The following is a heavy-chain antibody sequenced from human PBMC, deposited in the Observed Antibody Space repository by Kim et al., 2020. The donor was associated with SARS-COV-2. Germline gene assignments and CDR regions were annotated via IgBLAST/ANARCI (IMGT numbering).Heavy chain of an antibody. CDR3: ARASDISPFDY. Sequence: YYNPSLKSRVTISVDTSKNQFSLKLSSVTAADTAVYYCARASDISPFDYWGQGTLVTVSS. D-gene: IGHD3-10*01. V-gene: IGHV4-31*02. J-gene: IGHJ4*02.